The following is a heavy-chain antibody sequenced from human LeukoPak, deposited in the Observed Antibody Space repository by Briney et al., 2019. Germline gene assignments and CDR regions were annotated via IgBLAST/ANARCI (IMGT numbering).Heavy chain of an antibody. CDR2: INHSGST. Sequence: SETLSLTCAVYGGSFSGYYWSRIRQPPGKGLEWIGEINHSGSTNYNPSLKSRVTISVDTSKNQFSLKLSSVTAADTAVYYCARTDYYYYYMDVWGKGTTVTVSS. CDR3: ARTDYYYYYMDV. J-gene: IGHJ6*03. CDR1: GGSFSGYY. V-gene: IGHV4-34*01.